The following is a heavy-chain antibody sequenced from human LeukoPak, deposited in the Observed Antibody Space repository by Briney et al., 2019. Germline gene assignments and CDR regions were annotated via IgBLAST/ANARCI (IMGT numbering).Heavy chain of an antibody. CDR1: GYTFSNYW. V-gene: IGHV5-51*01. CDR3: ARHGERGYTYGLDY. CDR2: IYPGDFDT. J-gene: IGHJ4*02. D-gene: IGHD5-18*01. Sequence: GEPLKISCKGSGYTFSNYWIGWVRQMPGKGLEWMGIIYPGDFDTRYSPSFQGQVTISADKSISTAYLQWRSLKASDTAMYYCARHGERGYTYGLDYWGQGTLVSVSS.